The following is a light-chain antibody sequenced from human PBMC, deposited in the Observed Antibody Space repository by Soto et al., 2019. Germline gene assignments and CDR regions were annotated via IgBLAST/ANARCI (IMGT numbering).Light chain of an antibody. CDR3: QQYNSDSQT. Sequence: MQMTQSPSTLSASVGDRVTITCRASQSISSWLAWYQQKPGQAPKLLIYKASSLQSGVPSRFSGSGSGTEFTLTISSLQPDDFATYYCQQYNSDSQTFGQGTKVDIK. CDR1: QSISSW. CDR2: KAS. J-gene: IGKJ1*01. V-gene: IGKV1-5*03.